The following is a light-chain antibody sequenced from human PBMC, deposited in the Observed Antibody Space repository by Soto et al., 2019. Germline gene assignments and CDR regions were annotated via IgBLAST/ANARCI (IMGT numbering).Light chain of an antibody. CDR3: QQYKSYPWT. V-gene: IGKV1-5*03. CDR2: EAS. Sequence: DSQMTQSPSTQSASIGERVTITCRASQSIGNWLAWYQQKPGRPPKFLMYEASSLESGVPSRFSGSGSGTEFTLTISGLQPDDFATYYCQQYKSYPWTFGQGTKVDIK. CDR1: QSIGNW. J-gene: IGKJ1*01.